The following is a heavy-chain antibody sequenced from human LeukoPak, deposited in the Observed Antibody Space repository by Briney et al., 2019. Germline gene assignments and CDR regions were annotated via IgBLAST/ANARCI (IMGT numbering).Heavy chain of an antibody. D-gene: IGHD5-12*01. CDR1: GFTFNNAW. J-gene: IGHJ4*02. Sequence: GGSLRLSCAASGFTFNNAWMSWVRQAPGKGLEWVGRTKSITDGGTTDYAAPAKGRFTISRDDSENRLYLQMNSLKTEDTAVYYCTAGTGYSDHDYWGQGTLVTVSS. V-gene: IGHV3-15*01. CDR2: TKSITDGGTT. CDR3: TAGTGYSDHDY.